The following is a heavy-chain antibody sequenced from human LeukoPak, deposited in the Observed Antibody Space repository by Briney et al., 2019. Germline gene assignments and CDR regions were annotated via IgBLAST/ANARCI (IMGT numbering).Heavy chain of an antibody. J-gene: IGHJ4*02. CDR2: IWYDGSNK. Sequence: GGSLRLSCAASGFTFSNYGMHWVRQAPGKGLEWVAVIWYDGSNKYYADSVKGRFTTSRDNSKNTLDLQMNSRRAEDTAVYYCARDSDGDYEFDYWGQGTLVTVSS. CDR3: ARDSDGDYEFDY. CDR1: GFTFSNYG. D-gene: IGHD4-17*01. V-gene: IGHV3-33*01.